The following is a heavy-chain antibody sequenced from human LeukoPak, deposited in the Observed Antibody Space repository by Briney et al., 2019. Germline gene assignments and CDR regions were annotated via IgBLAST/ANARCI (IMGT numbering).Heavy chain of an antibody. CDR3: ARVGVVVPAAIHYYYYMDV. D-gene: IGHD2-2*02. J-gene: IGHJ6*03. V-gene: IGHV4-59*01. Sequence: PSETLSLTCTVSGGSISSYCWSWIRQPPGKGLEWIGYIYYSGSTNYNPSLKSRVTISVDTSKNQFSLKLSSVTAADTAVYYCARVGVVVPAAIHYYYYMDVWGKGTTVTVSS. CDR2: IYYSGST. CDR1: GGSISSYC.